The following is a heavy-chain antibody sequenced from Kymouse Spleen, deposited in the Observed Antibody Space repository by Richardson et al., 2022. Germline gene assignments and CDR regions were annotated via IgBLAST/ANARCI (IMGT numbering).Heavy chain of an antibody. CDR1: GFTFSNAW. D-gene: IGHD3-9*01. Sequence: EVQLVESGGGLVKPGGSLRLSCAASGFTFSNAWMSWVRQAPGKGLEWVGRIKSKTDGGTTDYAAPVKGRFTISRDDSKNTLYLQMNSLKTEDTAVYYCTTDGTHYDILTGYSSYYGMDVWGQGTTVTVSS. CDR3: TTDGTHYDILTGYSSYYGMDV. CDR2: IKSKTDGGTT. J-gene: IGHJ6*02. V-gene: IGHV3-15*01.